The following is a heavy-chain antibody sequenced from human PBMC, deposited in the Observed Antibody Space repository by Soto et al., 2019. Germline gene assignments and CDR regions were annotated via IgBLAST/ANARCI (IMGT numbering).Heavy chain of an antibody. Sequence: SETLSLTCSVSSDSMNSGGYYWSWIRQHPGKGLEWIGYIYSNGDTYYNPSLKSRVTISVDTSKNQFSLNLTSVTAADTAVYYCGRRSGSSSGDYYYYAMDVWGQGTTVTVSS. J-gene: IGHJ6*02. CDR3: GRRSGSSSGDYYYYAMDV. D-gene: IGHD6-6*01. CDR2: IYSNGDT. CDR1: SDSMNSGGYY. V-gene: IGHV4-31*03.